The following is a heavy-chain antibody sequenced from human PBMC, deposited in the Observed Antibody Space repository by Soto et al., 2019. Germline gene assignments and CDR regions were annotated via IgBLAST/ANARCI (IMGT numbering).Heavy chain of an antibody. CDR1: GFTVSSNY. J-gene: IGHJ6*03. CDR2: IYSGGST. CDR3: ASSGECSGGSCYPMGYYYYYMDV. D-gene: IGHD2-15*01. V-gene: IGHV3-66*01. Sequence: GGSLRLSCAASGFTVSSNYMSWVRQAPGKGLEWVSVIYSGGSTYYADSVKGRVTISRDNSKNTLYLQMTNLRAEDTAVYYCASSGECSGGSCYPMGYYYYYMDVWGKGTTVTVSS.